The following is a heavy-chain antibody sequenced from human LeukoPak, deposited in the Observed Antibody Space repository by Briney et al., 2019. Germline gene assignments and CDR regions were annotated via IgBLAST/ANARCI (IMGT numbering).Heavy chain of an antibody. Sequence: GGSLRLSCAASGFTFNSNGMSWVRQAPGKGLEWDSVISVSVGSTYYADSVKDRFTISRDNSKNTLYLQINSLRVEDTAVYYCTEFSLRGAYSFDHWGQGTLVTVSS. J-gene: IGHJ4*02. CDR3: TEFSLRGAYSFDH. CDR2: ISVSVGST. D-gene: IGHD3-16*02. V-gene: IGHV3-23*01. CDR1: GFTFNSNG.